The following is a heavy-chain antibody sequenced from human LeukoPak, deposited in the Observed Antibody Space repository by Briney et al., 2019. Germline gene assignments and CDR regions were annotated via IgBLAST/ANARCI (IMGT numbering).Heavy chain of an antibody. V-gene: IGHV3-48*03. CDR2: ISASGTLT. CDR1: GFSFSSYE. CDR3: AKAPRFGDHATEYYYYYMHV. Sequence: GGSLRLSCAASGFSFSSYEMNWVRQAPGKGLEWISYISASGTLTHYADSVEGRFTISRDNAKNSLYLQMNSLRVEDTAVYYCAKAPRFGDHATEYYYYYMHVWGKGTTVTVSS. D-gene: IGHD3-16*01. J-gene: IGHJ6*03.